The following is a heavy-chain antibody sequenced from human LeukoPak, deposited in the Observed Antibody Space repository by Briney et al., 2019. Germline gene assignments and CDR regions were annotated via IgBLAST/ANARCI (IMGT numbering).Heavy chain of an antibody. CDR1: GGSISSSSYY. Sequence: SETLSLTCTVSGGSISSSSYYWGWIRQPPGKGLEWIGSIYYSGSTYYNPSLKSRVTISVDTSKNQFSLKLSSVTAADTAVYYCARVYGGQECFDYWGQGTLVTVSS. V-gene: IGHV4-39*07. D-gene: IGHD4-23*01. CDR2: IYYSGST. CDR3: ARVYGGQECFDY. J-gene: IGHJ4*02.